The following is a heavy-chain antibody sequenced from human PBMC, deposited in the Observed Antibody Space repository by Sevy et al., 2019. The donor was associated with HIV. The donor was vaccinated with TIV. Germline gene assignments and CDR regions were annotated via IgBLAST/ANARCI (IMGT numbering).Heavy chain of an antibody. CDR2: IYYSGST. CDR1: GGSISSGDYY. CDR3: ARRVLYGDYVDAFDI. V-gene: IGHV4-30-4*01. D-gene: IGHD4-17*01. Sequence: SETLSLTCSVSGGSISSGDYYWSWIRQPPGKGLEWIGYIYYSGSTYYNPSLMSRLTISVDTSKIQFSLKLSSVTAADTAVPCCARRVLYGDYVDAFDIWGQGTMVTVSS. J-gene: IGHJ3*02.